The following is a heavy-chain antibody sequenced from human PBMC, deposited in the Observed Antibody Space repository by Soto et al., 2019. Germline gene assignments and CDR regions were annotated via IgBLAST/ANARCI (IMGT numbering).Heavy chain of an antibody. Sequence: QVQLQQWGAGLLKPSETLSLTCAVYGGSFSGYYWSWIRQPPGKGLEWIGEINHSGSTNYNPSLKSRVTISVDTSKNQFALKLSSVTAADTAVYYCARGPRSSIAAAWGPEKSYYGMDVWGQGTTVTVSS. CDR3: ARGPRSSIAAAWGPEKSYYGMDV. J-gene: IGHJ6*02. V-gene: IGHV4-34*01. D-gene: IGHD6-13*01. CDR1: GGSFSGYY. CDR2: INHSGST.